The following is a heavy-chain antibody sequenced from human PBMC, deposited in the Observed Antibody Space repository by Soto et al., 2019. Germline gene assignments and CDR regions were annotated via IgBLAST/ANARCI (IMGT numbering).Heavy chain of an antibody. CDR3: IGASSPSIDY. D-gene: IGHD2-15*01. CDR1: GFTFSSYG. J-gene: IGHJ4*02. Sequence: PGGSLRLSCAASGFTFSSYGMHWVRQAPGKGLEWVAVISYDGSNKYYADSVKGRFTISRDNSKNTLYLQMNSLRAEDTAVYYCIGASSPSIDYWGQGTLVTVSS. V-gene: IGHV3-30*03. CDR2: ISYDGSNK.